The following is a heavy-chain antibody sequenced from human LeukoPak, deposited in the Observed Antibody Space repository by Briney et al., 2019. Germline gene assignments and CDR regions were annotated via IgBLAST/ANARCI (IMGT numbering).Heavy chain of an antibody. V-gene: IGHV4-4*07. CDR2: IYTSGST. CDR1: GGSISSYY. D-gene: IGHD5-24*01. Sequence: SETLSLTCAVSGGSISSYYWSWIRQPAGKGLEWIGRIYTSGSTNYNPSLKSRVTISVDTSKNQFSLKLSSVIAADTAVYYCARERGRDGYNYQDYWGQGTLVTVSS. J-gene: IGHJ4*02. CDR3: ARERGRDGYNYQDY.